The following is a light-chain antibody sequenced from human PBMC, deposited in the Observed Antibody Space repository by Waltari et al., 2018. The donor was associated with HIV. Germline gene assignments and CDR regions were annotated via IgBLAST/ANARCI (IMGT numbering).Light chain of an antibody. CDR2: DAS. CDR3: QQFYSTPRT. CDR1: QDITNF. Sequence: DIQMNQSPSSLSESVGDRVTITCRASQDITNFLAWDQQKPGKAPKVLLYDASRLESGVPSRFSGNGSGTDYTLAISSLQPEDFATYYCQQFYSTPRTLGQGTKVEIK. V-gene: IGKV1-NL1*01. J-gene: IGKJ1*01.